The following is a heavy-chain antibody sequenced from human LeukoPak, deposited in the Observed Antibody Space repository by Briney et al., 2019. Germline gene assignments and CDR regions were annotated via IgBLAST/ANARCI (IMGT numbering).Heavy chain of an antibody. D-gene: IGHD1-20*01. CDR2: INPNSGGT. CDR1: GYTFTGYY. V-gene: IGHV1-2*05. J-gene: IGHJ4*02. CDR3: ARSLRLTGSLGSD. Sequence: ASVKVSCKASGYTFTGYYMHWVRQAPGQGLEWMGRINPNSGGTNYARKFQGRVTMTRDTSISTAYMELSRLRSDDTGVYYCARSLRLTGSLGSDWGQGTLVTVSS.